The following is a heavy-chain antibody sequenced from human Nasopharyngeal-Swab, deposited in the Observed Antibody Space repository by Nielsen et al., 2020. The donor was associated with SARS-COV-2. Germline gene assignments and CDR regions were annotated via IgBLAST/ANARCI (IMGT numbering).Heavy chain of an antibody. D-gene: IGHD6-13*01. CDR1: GFTFSSYW. J-gene: IGHJ6*03. V-gene: IGHV3-7*05. Sequence: GESLKISCAASGFTFSSYWMSWVRQAPGKGLEWVANIKQDGSEKYYVDSVKGRFTISRDNAKNSLYLQMNSLRAEDTAVYYCARLPSWFRGYMGVWGKGTTVTVSS. CDR2: IKQDGSEK. CDR3: ARLPSWFRGYMGV.